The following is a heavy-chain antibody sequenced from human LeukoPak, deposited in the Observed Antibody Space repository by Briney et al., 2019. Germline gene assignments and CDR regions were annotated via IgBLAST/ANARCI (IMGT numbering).Heavy chain of an antibody. V-gene: IGHV3-30*02. J-gene: IGHJ4*02. CDR1: GFTFSSYG. CDR3: AKGDDSSGYFDFDY. CDR2: IRYDGSNK. Sequence: GGSLRLSCAAPGFTFSSYGMHWVRQAPGKGLEWVAFIRYDGSNKYYADSVKGRFTISRDNSKNTLYLQMNSLRAEDTAVYYCAKGDDSSGYFDFDYWGQGTLVTVSS. D-gene: IGHD3-22*01.